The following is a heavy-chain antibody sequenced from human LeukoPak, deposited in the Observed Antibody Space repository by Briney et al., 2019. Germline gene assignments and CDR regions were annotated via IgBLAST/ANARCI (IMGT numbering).Heavy chain of an antibody. CDR3: ARGGDVVVPATHVDY. V-gene: IGHV3-21*01. CDR2: MRRSSTYI. D-gene: IGHD2-21*02. CDR1: GFTFSIYS. J-gene: IGHJ4*02. Sequence: GGSLRLSCAASGFTFSIYSMNWVRQAPGKGLEWLSSMRRSSTYIYYADSVKGRFTISRDNAKNSLYLQMNSPSAEDTAVYYCARGGDVVVPATHVDYWGQGTLVTVSS.